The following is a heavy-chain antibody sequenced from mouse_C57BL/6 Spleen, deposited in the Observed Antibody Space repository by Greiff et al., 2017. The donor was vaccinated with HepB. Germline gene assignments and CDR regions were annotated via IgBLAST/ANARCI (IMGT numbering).Heavy chain of an antibody. V-gene: IGHV1-59*01. CDR2: IDPSDSYT. CDR3: ARSGYYGSRTAWFAY. Sequence: QVQLQQPGAELVRPGTSVKLSCKASGYTFTSYWMHWVKQRPGQGLEWIGVIDPSDSYTNYNQKFKGKATLTVDTSSSTAYMQLSSRTSEDSAVYYCARSGYYGSRTAWFAYWGQGTLVTVSA. CDR1: GYTFTSYW. D-gene: IGHD1-1*01. J-gene: IGHJ3*01.